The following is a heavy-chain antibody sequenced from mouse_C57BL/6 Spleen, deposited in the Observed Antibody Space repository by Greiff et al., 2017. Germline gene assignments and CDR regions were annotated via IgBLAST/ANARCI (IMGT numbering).Heavy chain of an antibody. CDR1: GYTFTEYT. Sequence: LVKPGASVKLSCKASGYTFTEYTIHWVKQRSGQGLEWIGWFYPGSGSIKYNEKFKDKATLTADKSSSTVYMELSRLTSEDSAVYFCARLLITTVVATGAMDYWGQGTSVTVSS. CDR2: FYPGSGSI. J-gene: IGHJ4*01. V-gene: IGHV1-62-2*01. CDR3: ARLLITTVVATGAMDY. D-gene: IGHD1-1*01.